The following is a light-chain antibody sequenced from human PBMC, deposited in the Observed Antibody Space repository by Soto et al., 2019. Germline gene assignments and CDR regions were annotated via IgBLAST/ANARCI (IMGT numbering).Light chain of an antibody. Sequence: VMTQSPATLSVSPGERATLSCRAGQGVTTNFAWYQQKSGQSPRLLIYDVSIRATGVPARFSGTGSETDLTLTISGLQSEDSAVYFCQQYNNWPFSFGQGTRLEI. CDR1: QGVTTN. V-gene: IGKV3-15*01. J-gene: IGKJ5*01. CDR2: DVS. CDR3: QQYNNWPFS.